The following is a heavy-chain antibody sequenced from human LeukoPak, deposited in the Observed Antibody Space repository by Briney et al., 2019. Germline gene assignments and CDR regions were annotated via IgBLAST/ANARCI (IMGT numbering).Heavy chain of an antibody. Sequence: GGSLRLSCAGSGFTFSSYGMHWVRQAPGKGLEWVAFIRYDGSNKYYADSVKGRFTISRDNSKNTLYLQMNSLRAEDTAVYYCAKDSARTVTRGGFDYWGQGTLVTVSS. CDR2: IRYDGSNK. CDR1: GFTFSSYG. J-gene: IGHJ4*02. V-gene: IGHV3-30*02. CDR3: AKDSARTVTRGGFDY. D-gene: IGHD4-11*01.